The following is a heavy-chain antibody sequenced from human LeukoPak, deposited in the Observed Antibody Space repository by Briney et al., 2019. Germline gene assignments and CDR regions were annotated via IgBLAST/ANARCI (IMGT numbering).Heavy chain of an antibody. CDR1: GGSFSGYY. Sequence: PSETLSLTCAVYGGSFSGYYWSWIRQPPGKGLEWIGEINHSGSTNYNPSLKSRVTISVDTSKNQFSLKLSSVTAADTAVYYCARGGSSWYPFLYYYYMDVWGKGTTVTVSS. CDR3: ARGGSSWYPFLYYYYMDV. CDR2: INHSGST. J-gene: IGHJ6*03. V-gene: IGHV4-34*01. D-gene: IGHD6-19*01.